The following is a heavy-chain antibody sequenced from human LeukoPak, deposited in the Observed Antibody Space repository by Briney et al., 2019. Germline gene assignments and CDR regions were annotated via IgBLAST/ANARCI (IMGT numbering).Heavy chain of an antibody. Sequence: PGGSLRLSCAASGLTFSSYSMNWVRQAPGKGLEWVSSISSSSSYIYYADSVKGRFTISRDNAKNSLYLQMNSLRAEDTAVYYCARGGSQQLVPDYWGQGTLVRVSS. CDR2: ISSSSSYI. CDR3: ARGGSQQLVPDY. D-gene: IGHD6-13*01. CDR1: GLTFSSYS. J-gene: IGHJ4*02. V-gene: IGHV3-21*01.